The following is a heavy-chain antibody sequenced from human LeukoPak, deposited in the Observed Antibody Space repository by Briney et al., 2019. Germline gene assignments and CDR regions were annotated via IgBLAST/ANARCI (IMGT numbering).Heavy chain of an antibody. Sequence: GASVKVSCKSSGYTFTSYGLRWVRPAPGQGLAWMGWISAYNGNTHYAQKLQGRVTMTTDTSTSTAYMELRSLRSDDTAVYYCARVIDYYYYMDVWGKGTTVTVSS. V-gene: IGHV1-18*01. J-gene: IGHJ6*03. CDR3: ARVIDYYYYMDV. CDR1: GYTFTSYG. CDR2: ISAYNGNT.